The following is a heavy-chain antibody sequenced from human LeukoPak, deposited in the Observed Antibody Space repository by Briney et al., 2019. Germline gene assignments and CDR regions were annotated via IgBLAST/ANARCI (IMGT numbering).Heavy chain of an antibody. CDR2: IYHSGST. Sequence: NSSETLSFTCAVSGGSISSGGYSWSWIRQPPGKGLEWIGYIYHSGSTYYNPSLKSRVTISVDRSKNQFSLKLSSVTAADTAVYYCARVKSGYDRYYYYYGMDVWGQGTTVTVSS. J-gene: IGHJ6*02. CDR3: ARVKSGYDRYYYYYGMDV. D-gene: IGHD5-12*01. V-gene: IGHV4-30-2*01. CDR1: GGSISSGGYS.